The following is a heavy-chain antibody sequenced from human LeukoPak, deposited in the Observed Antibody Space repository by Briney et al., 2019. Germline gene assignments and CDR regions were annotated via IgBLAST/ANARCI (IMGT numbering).Heavy chain of an antibody. CDR2: IYYSVST. CDR3: ARGGAYYDILTGYSYNWLDP. Sequence: PSETLSLTCTVSVGSISSYYSSWVRQPPGEGLGWIGYIYYSVSTNYNSSLKSRVTISVDTSKNQFSLKLSSVTAAATAVCYCARGGAYYDILTGYSYNWLDPWGQGTLVTVSS. J-gene: IGHJ5*02. CDR1: VGSISSYY. D-gene: IGHD3-9*01. V-gene: IGHV4-59*01.